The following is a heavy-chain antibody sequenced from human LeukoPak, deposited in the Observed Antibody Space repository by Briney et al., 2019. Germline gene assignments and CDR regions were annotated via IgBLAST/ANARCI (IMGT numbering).Heavy chain of an antibody. CDR2: INPNSGGT. V-gene: IGHV1-2*02. Sequence: GASVKVSCKASGYTFTGYYMHWVRQAPGQGLEWMGWINPNSGGTNYAQKFQGRVTMTRDTSISTAYMELSRLRSDDTAVYYCARGMANATRNAFDIWGQGTMVTVSS. CDR1: GYTFTGYY. J-gene: IGHJ3*02. D-gene: IGHD5-12*01. CDR3: ARGMANATRNAFDI.